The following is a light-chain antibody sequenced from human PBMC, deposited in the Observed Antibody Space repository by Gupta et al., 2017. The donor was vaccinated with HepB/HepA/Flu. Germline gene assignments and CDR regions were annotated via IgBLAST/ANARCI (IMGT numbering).Light chain of an antibody. V-gene: IGKV3-11*01. CDR1: QSVSNY. J-gene: IGKJ4*01. CDR3: QQRCDWPLT. Sequence: AIPSFSPGERATLSCRASQSVSNYLAWYQQKPGQAPRLLIYDVSNRATGIPARFSGSGSGTDFTLTISSLEPEDFAVYYCQQRCDWPLTFGGGTKVEIK. CDR2: DVS.